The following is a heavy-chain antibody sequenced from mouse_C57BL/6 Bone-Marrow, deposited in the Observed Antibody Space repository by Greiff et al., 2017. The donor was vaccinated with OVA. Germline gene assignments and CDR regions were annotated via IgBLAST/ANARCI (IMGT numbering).Heavy chain of an antibody. Sequence: VQLQQSGAELVRPGASVKLSCTAPGFNIKDDYMHWVKQRPEQGLEWIGWLDPENGDTEYASKFQGKATITADTSSNTAYLQLSSLTSEDTAVYYCTTGVFAYWGQGTLVTVSA. CDR1: GFNIKDDY. CDR3: TTGVFAY. V-gene: IGHV14-4*01. CDR2: LDPENGDT. J-gene: IGHJ3*01.